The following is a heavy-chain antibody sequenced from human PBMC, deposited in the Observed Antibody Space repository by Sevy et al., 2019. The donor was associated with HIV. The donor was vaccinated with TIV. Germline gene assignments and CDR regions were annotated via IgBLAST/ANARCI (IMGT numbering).Heavy chain of an antibody. CDR1: GFTFSSYA. D-gene: IGHD3-3*01. J-gene: IGHJ3*02. V-gene: IGHV3-23*01. CDR2: ISGSGGST. CDR3: AKASTFWSGYYRNDAFDI. Sequence: GGSLRLSCAASGFTFSSYAMSWVRQAPGKGLEWVSAISGSGGSTYYADSVKGRFTISRDNSKNTLYLQMNSLRAEDTAVYYCAKASTFWSGYYRNDAFDILGQGTLVTVSS.